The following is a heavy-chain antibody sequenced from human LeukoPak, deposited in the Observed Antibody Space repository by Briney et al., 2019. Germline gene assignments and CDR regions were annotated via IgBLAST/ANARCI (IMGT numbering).Heavy chain of an antibody. J-gene: IGHJ4*02. CDR1: GYTFTGYY. V-gene: IGHV1-2*02. D-gene: IGHD5-18*01. CDR3: ARVDTAMVRYFDY. CDR2: INPNSGGT. Sequence: ASVKVSCKASGYTFTGYYMHWVRQAPGQGLEWMGWINPNSGGTNYAQKFQGRVTVTRDTSISTAYMELSRLRSDDTAVYYCARVDTAMVRYFDYWGQGTLVTVSS.